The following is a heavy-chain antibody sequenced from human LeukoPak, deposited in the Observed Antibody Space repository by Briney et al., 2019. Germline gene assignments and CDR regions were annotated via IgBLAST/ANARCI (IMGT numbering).Heavy chain of an antibody. V-gene: IGHV4-4*02. CDR2: IYHTGNT. CDR3: ATGYCSGGSCYLDY. CDR1: GGSISYSNW. D-gene: IGHD2-15*01. J-gene: IGHJ4*02. Sequence: SGTLSLTCAVSGGSISYSNWWSWVRQPPGKGLEWIGEIYHTGNTNYNPSLKSRVTISVDKSKNQFSLKLSSVTAADTAVYYCATGYCSGGSCYLDYWGQGTLVTVSS.